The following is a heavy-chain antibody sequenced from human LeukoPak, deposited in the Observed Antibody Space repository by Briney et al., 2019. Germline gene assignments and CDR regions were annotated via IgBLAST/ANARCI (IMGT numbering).Heavy chain of an antibody. D-gene: IGHD2/OR15-2a*01. V-gene: IGHV1-2*02. CDR1: GYTFTSYG. J-gene: IGHJ5*02. CDR3: ARDLYCNSAKCYSNWFDT. CDR2: INPKNGGT. Sequence: ASVKVSCKASGYTFTSYGISWVRQAPGQGPEWIGWINPKNGGTNYAQTFQGRVTMTRDTSITTAYMELSSLRSDDTAVYYCARDLYCNSAKCYSNWFDTXXXGTLVTVSS.